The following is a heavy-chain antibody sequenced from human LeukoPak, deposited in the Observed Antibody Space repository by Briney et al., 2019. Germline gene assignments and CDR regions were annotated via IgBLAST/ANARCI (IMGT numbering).Heavy chain of an antibody. CDR2: IYYSGST. J-gene: IGHJ4*02. CDR3: ARGESGY. V-gene: IGHV4-39*01. CDR1: GGSISSSSYY. Sequence: SETLSLTCTVFGGSISSSSYYWGWIRQPPGKGLEWIGSIYYSGSTYYNPSLKSRVTISVDTSKDQFSLKLTSVTAADTAVYYCARGESGYWGQGTLVTVSS.